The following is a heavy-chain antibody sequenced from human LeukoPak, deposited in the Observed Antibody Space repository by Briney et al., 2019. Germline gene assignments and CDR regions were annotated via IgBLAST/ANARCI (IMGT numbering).Heavy chain of an antibody. Sequence: PSETPSLTCSVSGGSIISSNYYWGWLRQPPGTGLEWIGSIYQSGSGSSYYTPSLKSRVIISGDTSNNHFSLRLRSVTAADTAVYYCASTLRFLPYRRFDYWGQGTLVTVPS. CDR3: ASTLRFLPYRRFDY. CDR2: IYQSGSGSS. V-gene: IGHV4-39*01. J-gene: IGHJ4*02. D-gene: IGHD3-3*01. CDR1: GGSIISSNYY.